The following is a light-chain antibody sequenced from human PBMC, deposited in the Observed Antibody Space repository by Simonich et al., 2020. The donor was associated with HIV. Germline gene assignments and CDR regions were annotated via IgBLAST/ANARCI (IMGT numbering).Light chain of an antibody. J-gene: IGLJ2*01. CDR2: RNN. CDR3: AAWDDSLNGHVI. Sequence: QSVLTQPPSASGTPGQRVTISCSGSNSNIGRNTVNWYQQLPGTAPKLLIYRNNQRPSGGPDRFFGSKSGTAASLAISGLQSEDEADYYCAAWDDSLNGHVIFGGGTKLTVV. CDR1: NSNIGRNT. V-gene: IGLV1-44*01.